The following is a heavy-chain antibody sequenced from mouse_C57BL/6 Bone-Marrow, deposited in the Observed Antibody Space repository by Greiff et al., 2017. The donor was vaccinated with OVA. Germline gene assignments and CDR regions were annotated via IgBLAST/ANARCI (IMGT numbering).Heavy chain of an antibody. CDR3: ARSGGLRRRGTWFAY. CDR2: IHPISGST. D-gene: IGHD2-2*01. CDR1: GYPFPGYW. J-gene: IGHJ3*01. Sequence: VQLQQPGAELVKPGASVKLSSKASGYPFPGYWMHGLKRRLGQGLGWIGMIHPISGSTNYNEKFKSKATLTVDKSSSTAYMQLSSLTSEDSAVYYCARSGGLRRRGTWFAYWGQGTLVTVSA. V-gene: IGHV1-64*01.